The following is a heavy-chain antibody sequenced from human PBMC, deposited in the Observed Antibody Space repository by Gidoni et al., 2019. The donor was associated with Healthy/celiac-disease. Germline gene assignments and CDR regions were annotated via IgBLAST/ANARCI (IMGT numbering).Heavy chain of an antibody. D-gene: IGHD4-4*01. J-gene: IGHJ4*02. V-gene: IGHV3-30-3*01. Sequence: QVQLVEPGGGVVQPGRSLRLSCAASGFTFSSYAMHWVRQAPGKGMEWVAVISYDGSNKYYADSVKGRFTISRDNSKNTLYLQMNSLRAEDTAVYYCARAGDSNYSGLDYWGQGTLVTVSS. CDR1: GFTFSSYA. CDR3: ARAGDSNYSGLDY. CDR2: ISYDGSNK.